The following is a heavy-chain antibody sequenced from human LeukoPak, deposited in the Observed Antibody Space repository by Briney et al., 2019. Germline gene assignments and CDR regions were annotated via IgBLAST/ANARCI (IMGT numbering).Heavy chain of an antibody. J-gene: IGHJ3*02. CDR3: ARPISPRKRTAAPLGDAFDI. CDR1: GGSISSSSYY. D-gene: IGHD6-13*01. Sequence: SETLSLTCTVSGGSISSSSYYWGWIRQPPGKGLEWIGSIYYSGSTYYNPSLKSRVTISVDTSKNQFSLKLSSVTAADTAVYYCARPISPRKRTAAPLGDAFDIWGQGTMVTVSS. V-gene: IGHV4-39*01. CDR2: IYYSGST.